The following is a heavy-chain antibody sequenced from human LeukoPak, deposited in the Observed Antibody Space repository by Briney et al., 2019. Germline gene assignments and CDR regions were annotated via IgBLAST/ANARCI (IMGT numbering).Heavy chain of an antibody. CDR2: ISGSGGST. Sequence: GGSLRLSCAASGFTVSSNYMSWVRQAPGKGLEWVSAISGSGGSTYYADSVKGRFTISRDNSKNTLYLQMNSLRAEDTAVYYCAKGRGSYADYWGQGTLVTVSS. CDR3: AKGRGSYADY. J-gene: IGHJ4*02. D-gene: IGHD1-26*01. CDR1: GFTVSSNY. V-gene: IGHV3-23*01.